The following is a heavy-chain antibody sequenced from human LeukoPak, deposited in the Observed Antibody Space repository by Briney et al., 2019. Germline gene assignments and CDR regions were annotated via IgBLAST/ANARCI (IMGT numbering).Heavy chain of an antibody. V-gene: IGHV3-64D*09. CDR2: ISSNGGST. Sequence: GGSLRLSCSASGFTFSSYAMHWVRQAPGKGLEYVSAISSNGGSTYYADSVKGRFTISRDNSKNTLYLQMSNLRAEDTAVYYCVKDGYDFWSGYYTVTGAFDIWGQGTMVTVSS. D-gene: IGHD3-3*01. CDR3: VKDGYDFWSGYYTVTGAFDI. J-gene: IGHJ3*02. CDR1: GFTFSSYA.